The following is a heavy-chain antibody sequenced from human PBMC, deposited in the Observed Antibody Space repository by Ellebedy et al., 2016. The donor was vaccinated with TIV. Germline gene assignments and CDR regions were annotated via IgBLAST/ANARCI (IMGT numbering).Heavy chain of an antibody. Sequence: GESLKISCAASGFNLSSYGMHWVRQAPGKGLEWVAFIRYDGNNKYYADSVKGRLTISRDRSKNTLYLQMNSLRAEDTAVYYCARPRRIAMAGSLDWAYWGQGTLVTVSS. CDR3: ARPRRIAMAGSLDWAY. J-gene: IGHJ4*02. V-gene: IGHV3-30*02. D-gene: IGHD6-19*01. CDR2: IRYDGNNK. CDR1: GFNLSSYG.